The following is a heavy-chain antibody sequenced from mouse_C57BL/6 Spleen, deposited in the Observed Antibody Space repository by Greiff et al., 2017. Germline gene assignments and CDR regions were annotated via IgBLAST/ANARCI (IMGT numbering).Heavy chain of an antibody. D-gene: IGHD2-4*01. J-gene: IGHJ3*01. CDR2: IDPETGGT. CDR1: GYTFTDYE. Sequence: VQLQQSGAELVRPGASVTLSCKASGYTFTDYEMHWVKQTPVHGLEWIGAIDPETGGTAYNQKFKGKAILTADKSSSTAYMELRSLTSEDSAVYYCTGQYDYDWAWFADWGQGTLVTVSA. CDR3: TGQYDYDWAWFAD. V-gene: IGHV1-15*01.